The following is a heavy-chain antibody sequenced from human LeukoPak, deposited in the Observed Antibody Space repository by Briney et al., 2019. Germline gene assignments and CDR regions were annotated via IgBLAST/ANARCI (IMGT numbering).Heavy chain of an antibody. V-gene: IGHV4-38-2*02. D-gene: IGHD5-24*01. J-gene: IGHJ4*02. CDR3: ACGVRELLDY. CDR2: IYHSGST. CDR1: GYSISSGYY. Sequence: PSVTLSLTCTVSGYSISSGYYWGWIRQPPGKGLEWIGSIYHSGSTYYNPSLKSRVTISVDTSKNQFSLKLSSVTAADTAVYYCACGVRELLDYWGQGTQVTVPS.